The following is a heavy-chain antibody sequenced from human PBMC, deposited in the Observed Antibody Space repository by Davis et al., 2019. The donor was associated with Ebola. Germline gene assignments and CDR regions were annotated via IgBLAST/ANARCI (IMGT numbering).Heavy chain of an antibody. V-gene: IGHV4-39*01. Sequence: PSETLSLTCTVSGGSISSSSYYWGWIRQPPGKGLEWIGSIYYSGSTYYNPSLKSRVTISVDTSKNQFSLKLSSVTAADTAVYYCARPSPDYYDSSGHWSYWGQGTLVTVSS. J-gene: IGHJ4*02. CDR1: GGSISSSSYY. CDR3: ARPSPDYYDSSGHWSY. D-gene: IGHD3-22*01. CDR2: IYYSGST.